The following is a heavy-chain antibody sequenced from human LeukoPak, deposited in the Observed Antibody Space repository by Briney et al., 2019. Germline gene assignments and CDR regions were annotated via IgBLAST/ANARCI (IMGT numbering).Heavy chain of an antibody. CDR3: RPGHYDSYA. D-gene: IGHD5-12*01. Sequence: GGSLRLSCEASGFTFGNFWMSWVRQAPGKGPEWVANIKEDGSEKYYVDSVRGRFTISRDNAKNSLYLQMNSLRAEDTGVYFCRPGHYDSYAWDQGTLVTVSS. V-gene: IGHV3-7*01. CDR2: IKEDGSEK. J-gene: IGHJ5*02. CDR1: GFTFGNFW.